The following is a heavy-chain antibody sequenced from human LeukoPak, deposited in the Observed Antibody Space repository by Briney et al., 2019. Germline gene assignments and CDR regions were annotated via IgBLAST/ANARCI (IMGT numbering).Heavy chain of an antibody. D-gene: IGHD3-10*01. Sequence: PSETLSLTCTVSGGSMRRYYWSWIRQPPGEALEWIGYIYYSGSTNYNPSLKSRVTISVDPSKNQFSLKLSSVTAADTAVYYCARDSTMVRGVIGYFDCWGQGTLVTVSS. J-gene: IGHJ4*02. V-gene: IGHV4-59*01. CDR2: IYYSGST. CDR1: GGSMRRYY. CDR3: ARDSTMVRGVIGYFDC.